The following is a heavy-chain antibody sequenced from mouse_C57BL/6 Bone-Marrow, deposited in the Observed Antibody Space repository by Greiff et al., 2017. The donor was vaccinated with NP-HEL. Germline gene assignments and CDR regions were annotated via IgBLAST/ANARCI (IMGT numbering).Heavy chain of an antibody. CDR1: GFNINGSY. J-gene: IGHJ1*03. CDR2: IDPGDGET. Sequence: VQLQQSGAELVKPGASVKFSCTASGFNINGSYMPWVKQRPEQGLEWIGRIDPGDGETKYAPKFQGKATITDDTSSNTAYLQRSSLTSEDTAVYDCARHDGYYWWDFDVWGTGTTVTVSS. CDR3: ARHDGYYWWDFDV. D-gene: IGHD2-3*01. V-gene: IGHV14-2*01.